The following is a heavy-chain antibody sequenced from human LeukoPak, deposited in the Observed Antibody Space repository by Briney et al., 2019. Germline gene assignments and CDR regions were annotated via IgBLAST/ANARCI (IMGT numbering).Heavy chain of an antibody. J-gene: IGHJ4*02. Sequence: GGSLRLSCAASGFTFSSYGMHWVRQAPGKGLEWVAVISYDGSNKYYADSVKGRFTISRDNSKNTLYLQMNSLRAEDTAVYYCAKGPSPYYDILTGYCDYWGQGTLVTVSS. CDR3: AKGPSPYYDILTGYCDY. V-gene: IGHV3-30*18. D-gene: IGHD3-9*01. CDR2: ISYDGSNK. CDR1: GFTFSSYG.